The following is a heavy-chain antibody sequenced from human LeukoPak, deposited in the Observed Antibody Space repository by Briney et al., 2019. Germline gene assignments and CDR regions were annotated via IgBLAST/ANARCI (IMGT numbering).Heavy chain of an antibody. CDR1: GFTFGRYG. CDR3: AKDDPTGRYL. Sequence: GGSLRLSCAASGFTFGRYGMHWVRQAPGKGLEWLTFIHNDGITEYYADSVKGRFTISRDNSKNTVYLQMNSLRVEDTAVYYCAKDDPTGRYLWGQGTLVPVSS. CDR2: IHNDGITE. J-gene: IGHJ4*02. V-gene: IGHV3-30*02. D-gene: IGHD1-26*01.